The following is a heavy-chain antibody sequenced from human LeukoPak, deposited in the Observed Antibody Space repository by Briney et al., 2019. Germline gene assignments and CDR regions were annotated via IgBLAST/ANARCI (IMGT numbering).Heavy chain of an antibody. V-gene: IGHV1-69*01. CDR2: IIPIFGTA. Sequence: SVKVSCKASGGTFSSYAISWVRQAPGQGLEWMGGIIPIFGTANYAQKFQGRVTITADESTSTANMELSSLRSEDTAVYYCARYYDSSGYDFDYWGQGTLVTVSS. CDR3: ARYYDSSGYDFDY. J-gene: IGHJ4*02. D-gene: IGHD3-22*01. CDR1: GGTFSSYA.